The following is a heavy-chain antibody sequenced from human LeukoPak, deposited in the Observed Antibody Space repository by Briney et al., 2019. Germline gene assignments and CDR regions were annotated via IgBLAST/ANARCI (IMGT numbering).Heavy chain of an antibody. Sequence: GGSLRLSCAASGFTFSSYEMNWVRQAPGKGLEWVSYISSSGSTIYYADSVKGRFTISRDNAKNSLYLQMNSLRAEDTADYYCARDRIAVAGLDYWGQGTLVTVSS. CDR3: ARDRIAVAGLDY. V-gene: IGHV3-48*03. D-gene: IGHD6-19*01. J-gene: IGHJ4*02. CDR1: GFTFSSYE. CDR2: ISSSGSTI.